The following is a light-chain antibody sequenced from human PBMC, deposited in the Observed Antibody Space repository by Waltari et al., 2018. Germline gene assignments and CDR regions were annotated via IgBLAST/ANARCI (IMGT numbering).Light chain of an antibody. J-gene: IGKJ4*01. V-gene: IGKV1-NL1*01. CDR3: QQYSSFPPLT. CDR1: QAISTS. CDR2: AAS. Sequence: DIQMTQSPSSLSASVGNTVTIICRATQAISTSLAWYQQKPGKAPKLLLYAASTLDSGVPSRFSGSGSGTEFTLTISSLQSEDFATYYCQQYSSFPPLTFGGGTKVEIK.